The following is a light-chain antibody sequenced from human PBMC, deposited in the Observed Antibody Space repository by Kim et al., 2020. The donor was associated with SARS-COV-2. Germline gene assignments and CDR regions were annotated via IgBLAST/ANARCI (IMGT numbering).Light chain of an antibody. CDR1: QSVSSSY. CDR3: QQYGSSPLT. CDR2: GAS. V-gene: IGKV3-20*01. Sequence: EIVLTQSPGTLSLSPGERATLSCRASQSVSSSYLAWYQQKPGQAPRLLIYGASSRATGIPDRFSGSGSGTDFTLTISRLEPEDFAVYYRQQYGSSPLTFGGGTKLEI. J-gene: IGKJ4*01.